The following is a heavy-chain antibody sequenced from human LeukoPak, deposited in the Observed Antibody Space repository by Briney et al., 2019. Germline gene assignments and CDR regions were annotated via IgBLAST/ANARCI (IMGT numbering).Heavy chain of an antibody. CDR2: IYYSGST. D-gene: IGHD4-17*01. J-gene: IGHJ5*02. Sequence: SETLSLTCTVSGGSISSYYWSWIRQPPGKGLEWIGYIYYSGSTNYNPSLKSRVTISVDTSKNQFSLKLSSVTAADTAVYYCATTTVTSHANWFDPWGQGTLVTVSP. CDR3: ATTTVTSHANWFDP. CDR1: GGSISSYY. V-gene: IGHV4-59*01.